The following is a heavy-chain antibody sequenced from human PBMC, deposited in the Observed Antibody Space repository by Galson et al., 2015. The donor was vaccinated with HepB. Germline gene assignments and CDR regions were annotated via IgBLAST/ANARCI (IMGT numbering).Heavy chain of an antibody. V-gene: IGHV3-30-3*01. D-gene: IGHD3-22*01. CDR3: ARPLYDSSGYYFDY. CDR2: ISYDGSNK. CDR1: GFTFSSYA. J-gene: IGHJ4*02. Sequence: SLRLSCAASGFTFSSYAMHWVRQAPGKGLEWVAVISYDGSNKYYADSVKGRFTISRDNSKNTLYPQMNSLRAEDTAVYYCARPLYDSSGYYFDYWGQGTLVTVSS.